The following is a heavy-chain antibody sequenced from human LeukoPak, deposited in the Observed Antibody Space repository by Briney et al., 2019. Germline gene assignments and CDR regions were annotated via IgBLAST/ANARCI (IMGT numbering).Heavy chain of an antibody. CDR2: ISSSGSTI. D-gene: IGHD1-26*01. CDR1: GFTFNNNE. CDR3: ARDRGIVGAVEYFDY. V-gene: IGHV3-48*03. Sequence: GGSLRLSCAASGFTFNNNEMNWVRQAPGKGLEWVSYISSSGSTIYYADSVKGRFTISRDNAKNSLYLQMNSLRAEDTAVYYCARDRGIVGAVEYFDYWGQGTLVTVSS. J-gene: IGHJ4*02.